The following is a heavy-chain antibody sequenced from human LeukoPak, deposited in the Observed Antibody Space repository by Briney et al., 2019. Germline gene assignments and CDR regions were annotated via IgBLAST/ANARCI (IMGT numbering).Heavy chain of an antibody. CDR1: GGSFSGYY. J-gene: IGHJ4*02. CDR2: INHSGST. Sequence: SETLSLTCAVYGGSFSGYYWSWIRQSPGKGLEWIGEINHSGSTNYNPSLKSRVTISVDTSKNQFSLKLSSVTAADTAVYYCARPRRYSSSWYGPFDYWGQGTLVTVSS. CDR3: ARPRRYSSSWYGPFDY. D-gene: IGHD6-13*01. V-gene: IGHV4-34*01.